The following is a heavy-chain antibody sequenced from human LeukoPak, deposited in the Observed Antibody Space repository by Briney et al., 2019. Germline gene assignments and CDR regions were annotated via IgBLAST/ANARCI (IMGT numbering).Heavy chain of an antibody. D-gene: IGHD2-2*01. CDR2: IIPIFGTA. J-gene: IGHJ4*02. CDR1: GGTFSSYA. Sequence: ASVKVSCKASGGTFSSYAISWVRQAPGQGLEWMGRIIPIFGTANYAQKFQGRVTITTDESTSTAYMELSSLRSEDTAVYYCARERYCSSTSCYACDYWGQGTLVTVSS. V-gene: IGHV1-69*05. CDR3: ARERYCSSTSCYACDY.